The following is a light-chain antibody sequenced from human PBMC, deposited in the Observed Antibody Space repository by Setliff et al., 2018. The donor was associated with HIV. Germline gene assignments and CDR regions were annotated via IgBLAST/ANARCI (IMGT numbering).Light chain of an antibody. Sequence: QSVLAQPASVSGSPGQSITISCTGTSSDVGGYNYVSWYQQHPGKAPQLIISDVSKRPSGVSNRFSGSKSGNTASLTISGLQAEDEADYYCSSYTSSSPPYVFGTGTKVTV. CDR2: DVS. CDR3: SSYTSSSPPYV. CDR1: SSDVGGYNY. V-gene: IGLV2-14*03. J-gene: IGLJ1*01.